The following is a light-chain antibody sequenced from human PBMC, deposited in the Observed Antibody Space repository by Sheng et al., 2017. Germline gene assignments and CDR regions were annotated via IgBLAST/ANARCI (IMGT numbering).Light chain of an antibody. CDR3: LQYNNYSWT. CDR1: ESISVW. Sequence: DIQMTQSPSTLSASVGDRVTITCRASESISVWLAWYQQKPGRAPNLLIYRASSLQRGVPSRFSGSGSGTKFTLSISTLQPDDFATYYCLQYNNYSWTFGQGTKVEIK. J-gene: IGKJ1*01. V-gene: IGKV1-5*03. CDR2: RAS.